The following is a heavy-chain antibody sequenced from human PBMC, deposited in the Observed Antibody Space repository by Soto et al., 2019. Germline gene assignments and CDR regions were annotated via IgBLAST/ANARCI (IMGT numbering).Heavy chain of an antibody. J-gene: IGHJ4*02. CDR2: ISASNGDT. Sequence: ASVKVSCKASGYSFTSHGISWVRQAPGQGLEWMAWISASNGDTNYAQKFQGRVTVTTDTSTSTAYMELSSLRSEDTAVYYFSSGPAAARHGTGFCGQGTLVIVSS. CDR3: SSGPAAARHGTGF. V-gene: IGHV1-18*01. D-gene: IGHD6-13*01. CDR1: GYSFTSHG.